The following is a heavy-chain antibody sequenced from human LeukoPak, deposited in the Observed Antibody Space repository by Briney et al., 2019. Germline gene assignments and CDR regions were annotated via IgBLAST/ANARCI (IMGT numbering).Heavy chain of an antibody. V-gene: IGHV4-30-4*08. J-gene: IGHJ4*02. CDR3: ARVEYIWNDEGFDY. D-gene: IGHD1-20*01. CDR1: GGSISSGDYY. Sequence: SETLSLTCTVSGGSISSGDYYWSWIRQPPGKGLEWIGYIYYSGSTYYNPSLKSRVTISVDTSKNQFSLKLSSVTAADTAVYYCARVEYIWNDEGFDYWGQGTLVTVSS. CDR2: IYYSGST.